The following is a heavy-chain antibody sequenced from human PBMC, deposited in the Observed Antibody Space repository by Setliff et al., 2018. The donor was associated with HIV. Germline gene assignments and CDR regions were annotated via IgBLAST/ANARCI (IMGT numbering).Heavy chain of an antibody. J-gene: IGHJ3*02. Sequence: PGESLKISCAASGFTISSHQMSWVRQAPGKGLEWVAKIIQDESEKFYVDSVKGRFTISRDNAKNSVYLQMNSLRVEDTAVYYCARWPREVAEMGGAFDSWGQGTTVTVSS. CDR3: ARWPREVAEMGGAFDS. CDR1: GFTISSHQ. CDR2: IIQDESEK. D-gene: IGHD3-16*01. V-gene: IGHV3-7*03.